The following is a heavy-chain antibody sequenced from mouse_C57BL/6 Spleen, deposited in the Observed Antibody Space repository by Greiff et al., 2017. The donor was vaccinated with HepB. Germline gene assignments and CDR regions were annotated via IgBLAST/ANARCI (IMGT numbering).Heavy chain of an antibody. D-gene: IGHD1-1*01. CDR3: ARDAHYGSSSYFDV. CDR2: ISDGGSYT. Sequence: EVHLVESGGGLVKPGGSLKLSCAASGFTFSSYAMSWVRQTPEKRLEWVATISDGGSYTYYPDNVKGRFTISRDNAKNNLYLQMSHLKSEDTAMYYCARDAHYGSSSYFDVWGTGTTVTVSS. CDR1: GFTFSSYA. V-gene: IGHV5-4*01. J-gene: IGHJ1*03.